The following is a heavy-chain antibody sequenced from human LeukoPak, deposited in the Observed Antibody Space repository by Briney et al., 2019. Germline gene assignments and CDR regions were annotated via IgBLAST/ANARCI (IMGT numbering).Heavy chain of an antibody. J-gene: IGHJ4*02. D-gene: IGHD6-13*01. V-gene: IGHV1-3*01. Sequence: GASVKVSCKASGYTFNSYSIHWVRQAPGQRLEWMGWINAGNGNTKYSQKFQGRVTITRDTSASTAYMELSSLRSEDTAVFYCATTDPSAAVGEGSDYWGQGTLVIVSS. CDR1: GYTFNSYS. CDR2: INAGNGNT. CDR3: ATTDPSAAVGEGSDY.